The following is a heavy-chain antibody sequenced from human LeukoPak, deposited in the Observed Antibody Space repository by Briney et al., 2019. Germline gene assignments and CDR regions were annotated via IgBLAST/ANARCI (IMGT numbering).Heavy chain of an antibody. CDR1: GGSISSSSYY. CDR2: IYYSGSA. D-gene: IGHD3-22*01. Sequence: KPSETLSLTCTVSGGSISSSSYYWGWIRQPPGKGLEWIGSIYYSGSAYYNPSLKSRVSISVDTSKNQFSLKLSSVTAADTAVYYCARVGHVGAVYYDSSGYQSGLDYWGQGTLVTVSS. J-gene: IGHJ4*02. CDR3: ARVGHVGAVYYDSSGYQSGLDY. V-gene: IGHV4-39*07.